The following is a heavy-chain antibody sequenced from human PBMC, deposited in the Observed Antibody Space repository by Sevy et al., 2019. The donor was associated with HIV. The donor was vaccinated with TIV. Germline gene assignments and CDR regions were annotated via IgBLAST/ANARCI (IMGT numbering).Heavy chain of an antibody. V-gene: IGHV1-24*01. CDR1: GYTLTKLA. Sequence: ASVKVSCKVSGYTLTKLAMHWVRQGPGKGLEWMGSFDPEDEETIYAQKFQGRVTMTEDTSTETAYMELSSLRSEDTAVYYYATTKDYYESSGDPFDYWGQGTLVTVSS. CDR3: ATTKDYYESSGDPFDY. D-gene: IGHD3-22*01. CDR2: FDPEDEET. J-gene: IGHJ4*02.